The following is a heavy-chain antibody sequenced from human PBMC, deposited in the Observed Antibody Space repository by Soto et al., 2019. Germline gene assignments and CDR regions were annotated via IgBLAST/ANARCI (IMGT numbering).Heavy chain of an antibody. D-gene: IGHD3-22*01. J-gene: IGHJ1*01. CDR3: ARDPNYYDSSGYFQGRYFQH. V-gene: IGHV3-23*01. CDR1: GFTFSRSA. Sequence: GCVRLSCAASGFTFSRSAMSWVRKAPGKGLEWLSAISYSSESIYYADSVKGRLTISRDNSKNTLYLQMDSLRAEDTAVYYCARDPNYYDSSGYFQGRYFQHWGQGTLVTVSS. CDR2: ISYSSESI.